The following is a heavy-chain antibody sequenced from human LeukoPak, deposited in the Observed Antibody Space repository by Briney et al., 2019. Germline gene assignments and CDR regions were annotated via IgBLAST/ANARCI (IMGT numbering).Heavy chain of an antibody. J-gene: IGHJ4*02. D-gene: IGHD3-10*01. Sequence: PGGSLRLSCAASGFTFSSYAMSWVRQAPGKGLEWVSSISSSSSYIYYADSVKGRFTISRDNAKNSLYLQMNSLRAEDTAVYYCARVDPLRSYFDYWGQGTLVTVSS. CDR2: ISSSSSYI. V-gene: IGHV3-21*01. CDR1: GFTFSSYA. CDR3: ARVDPLRSYFDY.